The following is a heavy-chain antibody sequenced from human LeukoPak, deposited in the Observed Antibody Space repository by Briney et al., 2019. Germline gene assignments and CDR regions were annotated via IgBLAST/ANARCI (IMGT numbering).Heavy chain of an antibody. D-gene: IGHD4-17*01. CDR2: IYYSGST. V-gene: IGHV4-31*03. J-gene: IGHJ4*02. CDR3: AREGNGDYVRY. Sequence: PSATLSLTCTVSGGSISSGGYYWSWIRQHPGKGLEWIGYIYYSGSTYYNPSLKSRVTISVDTSKNQFSLKLSSVTAADTAVYYCAREGNGDYVRYWGQGTLVTVSS. CDR1: GGSISSGGYY.